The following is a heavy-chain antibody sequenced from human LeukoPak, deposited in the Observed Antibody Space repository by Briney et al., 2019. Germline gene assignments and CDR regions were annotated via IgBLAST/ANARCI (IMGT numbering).Heavy chain of an antibody. CDR1: GYTFTSYG. Sequence: ASVKVSCKASGYTFTSYGISWVRQAPGQGLEWMGGIIPIFGTANYAQKFQGRVTITADESTSTAYMELSSLRSEDTAVYYCARDTPSTRSAYDYWGQGTLVTVSS. CDR3: ARDTPSTRSAYDY. J-gene: IGHJ4*02. V-gene: IGHV1-69*13. CDR2: IIPIFGTA. D-gene: IGHD2-2*01.